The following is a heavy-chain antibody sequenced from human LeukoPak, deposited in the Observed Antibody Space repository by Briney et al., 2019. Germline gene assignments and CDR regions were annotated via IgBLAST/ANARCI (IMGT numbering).Heavy chain of an antibody. CDR3: ARGPVTADAFDI. D-gene: IGHD4-17*01. CDR2: INHSGST. Sequence: KPSETLSLTCAVYSVSFSGYYWSWIRQPPGKGLEWIGEINHSGSTNYNPSLKRRVTISVDTSKNQYSLKLSSVTAAVTAVYYCARGPVTADAFDIWGQGTMVTVSS. V-gene: IGHV4-34*01. CDR1: SVSFSGYY. J-gene: IGHJ3*02.